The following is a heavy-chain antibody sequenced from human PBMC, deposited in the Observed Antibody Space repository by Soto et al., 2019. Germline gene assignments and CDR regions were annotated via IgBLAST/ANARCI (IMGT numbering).Heavy chain of an antibody. CDR3: AKFQWFGELFPLDY. J-gene: IGHJ4*02. Sequence: PGGSLRLSCVASGFPFSNYAMTWVRQAPGKGLEWVSAISGSGGSTYYADSVKGRFTISRDNSKNTLYLQMNSLRAEDTAVYYCAKFQWFGELFPLDYWGQGTLVTVSS. D-gene: IGHD3-10*01. V-gene: IGHV3-23*01. CDR1: GFPFSNYA. CDR2: ISGSGGST.